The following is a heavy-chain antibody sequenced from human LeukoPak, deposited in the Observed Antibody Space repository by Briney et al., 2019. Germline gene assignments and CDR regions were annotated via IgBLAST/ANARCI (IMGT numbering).Heavy chain of an antibody. CDR2: MNPNSGNT. CDR3: ARDNSVEDTAWWFDP. Sequence: GASVKVSCKTSGGTFSTYAINWVRQATGQGLEWMGWMNPNSGNTGYAQKFQGRVTMTRDMSTSTDYMELSSLRSEDTAVYYCARDNSVEDTAWWFDPWGQGTLVTVSS. D-gene: IGHD4-23*01. CDR1: GGTFSTYA. J-gene: IGHJ5*02. V-gene: IGHV1-8*02.